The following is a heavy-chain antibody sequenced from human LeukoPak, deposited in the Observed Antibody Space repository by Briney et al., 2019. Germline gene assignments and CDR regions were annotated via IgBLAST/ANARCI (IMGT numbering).Heavy chain of an antibody. V-gene: IGHV1-18*04. Sequence: EASVKVSCKASGYTFTRYGISWVRQAPGQGVEWMGWISAYNGNTNYTQKLQGRVTMTTDTSTSTAYMEPRSLRSDDTALYYCARVSSSWYYFDYWGQGTLVTVSS. J-gene: IGHJ4*02. CDR1: GYTFTRYG. CDR3: ARVSSSWYYFDY. D-gene: IGHD6-13*01. CDR2: ISAYNGNT.